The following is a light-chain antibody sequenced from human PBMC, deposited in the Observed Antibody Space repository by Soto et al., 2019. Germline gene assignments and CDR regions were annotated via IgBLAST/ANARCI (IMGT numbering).Light chain of an antibody. CDR1: QSIGTY. Sequence: DIQMTQSPSSLSASVGDRVTITCRASQSIGTYLNWYQHKPGKAPKLLIFGASNLQSGVSSGFSGSGSGSEFILTISSLQPEDFATYYCQQTYSTPAFTFGQGTKLEIK. V-gene: IGKV1-39*01. CDR2: GAS. J-gene: IGKJ2*01. CDR3: QQTYSTPAFT.